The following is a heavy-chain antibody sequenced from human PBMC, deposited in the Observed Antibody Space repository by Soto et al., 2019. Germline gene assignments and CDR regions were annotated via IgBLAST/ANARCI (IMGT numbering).Heavy chain of an antibody. D-gene: IGHD2-15*01. V-gene: IGHV4-34*01. CDR1: GGSFSGYY. Sequence: SETLSLTCAVYGGSFSGYYWGWIRQPPGKGLEWIGEINHSGSTNYNPSLKSRVTISVHTSKNQFSLKLSSVTAADTAVYYCAREDRRQGGAFDIWGQGKMVTVSS. J-gene: IGHJ3*02. CDR3: AREDRRQGGAFDI. CDR2: INHSGST.